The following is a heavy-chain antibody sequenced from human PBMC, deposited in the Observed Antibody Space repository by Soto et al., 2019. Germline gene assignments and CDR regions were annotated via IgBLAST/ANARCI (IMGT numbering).Heavy chain of an antibody. CDR2: IKSKTYGETT. Sequence: GGSLRLSCAASGFTFSNAWMSWVRQGPGKGLEWVVLIKSKTYGETTDYSAPLKGRFTISRDDSKNTLYLQLNSLKNEDTAVYYCIHGSGWYDYWGQGTLVTVSS. CDR1: GFTFSNAW. J-gene: IGHJ4*02. CDR3: IHGSGWYDY. D-gene: IGHD6-19*01. V-gene: IGHV3-15*01.